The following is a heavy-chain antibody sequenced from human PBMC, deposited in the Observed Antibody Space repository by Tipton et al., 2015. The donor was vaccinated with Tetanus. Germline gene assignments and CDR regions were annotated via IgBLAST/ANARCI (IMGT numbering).Heavy chain of an antibody. D-gene: IGHD3-10*01. J-gene: IGHJ4*02. CDR1: GGSISSSSYY. CDR2: IYYSGST. CDR3: ARVLLWFGELLHFDY. Sequence: TLSLTCTVSGGSISSSSYYWGWIRQPPGKGLEWIGSIYYSGSTYYNPSLKSRVTISVDTSKNHFSLKLSSVTAADTAVYYCARVLLWFGELLHFDYWGQGTLVTVSS. V-gene: IGHV4-39*02.